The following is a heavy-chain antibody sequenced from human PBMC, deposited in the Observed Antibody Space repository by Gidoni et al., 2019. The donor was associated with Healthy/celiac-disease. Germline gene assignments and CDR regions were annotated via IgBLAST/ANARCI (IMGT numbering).Heavy chain of an antibody. CDR2: IKQDGSEK. Sequence: EVQLVESGGGLVQPGGSLRLSCAASGFTFSSYGMRWVRQAPGKGLEWVANIKQDGSEKYYVDSVKGRFTISRDNAKNSLYLQMNSLRAEDTAVYYCARADIVHAFDIWGQGTMVTVSS. CDR3: ARADIVHAFDI. CDR1: GFTFSSYG. J-gene: IGHJ3*02. D-gene: IGHD2-8*01. V-gene: IGHV3-7*03.